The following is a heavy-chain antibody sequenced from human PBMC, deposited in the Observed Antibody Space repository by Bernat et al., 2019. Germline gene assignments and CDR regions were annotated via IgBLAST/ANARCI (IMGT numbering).Heavy chain of an antibody. J-gene: IGHJ2*01. CDR3: ARDYVGYFDL. D-gene: IGHD3-16*01. V-gene: IGHV4-39*07. Sequence: QLQLQESGPGLVKPSETLSLTCTVSGGSISSSSYYWAWIRQPPGKGLEWIGSIYYSGSTYYNPSLKSRVTISVDTSKNQFSLKLSSVTAADTAVYYCARDYVGYFDLWGRGTLVTVSS. CDR2: IYYSGST. CDR1: GGSISSSSYY.